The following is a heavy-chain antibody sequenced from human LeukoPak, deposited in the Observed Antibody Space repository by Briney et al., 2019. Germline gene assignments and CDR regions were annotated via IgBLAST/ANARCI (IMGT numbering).Heavy chain of an antibody. Sequence: PGGSLRLSCAASGFTFSSYWVHWVRQAPGKGLVWISRINSDASDTNYADFVKGRFTISRDNAKNTVYLQINSLRDEDTAVYYCARICSSTDCLIPDWGQGTLVTVSS. CDR1: GFTFSSYW. CDR3: ARICSSTDCLIPD. V-gene: IGHV3-74*01. CDR2: INSDASDT. D-gene: IGHD2-2*01. J-gene: IGHJ4*02.